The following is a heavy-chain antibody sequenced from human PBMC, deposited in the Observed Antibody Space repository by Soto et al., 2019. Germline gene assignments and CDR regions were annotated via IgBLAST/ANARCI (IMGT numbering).Heavy chain of an antibody. J-gene: IGHJ5*02. V-gene: IGHV1-18*04. CDR1: GYTFTSYG. Sequence: ASVKVSCKASGYTFTSYGISWVRQAPGQGREGMGWMSAYNGNTNYAQKLQGRVTMTTDTSTSPAYMELRSVRSDDTAVYSWARDRATTSTTVVTFSSSWFEPWGQGXLVTVSS. CDR2: MSAYNGNT. CDR3: ARDRATTSTTVVTFSSSWFEP. D-gene: IGHD4-17*01.